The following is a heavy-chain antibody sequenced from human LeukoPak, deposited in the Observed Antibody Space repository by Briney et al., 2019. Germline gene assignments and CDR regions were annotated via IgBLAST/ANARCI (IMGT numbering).Heavy chain of an antibody. CDR2: IIPIFGTA. Sequence: SVKVSCKASEGTFSSYAISWVRQAPGQGLEWMGGIIPIFGTANYAQKLQGRVTITTDESTSTAYMELSSLRSEDTAVYYCARPQGAAGTRLLGAFDIWGQGTMVTVSS. CDR3: ARPQGAAGTRLLGAFDI. D-gene: IGHD6-13*01. J-gene: IGHJ3*02. V-gene: IGHV1-69*05. CDR1: EGTFSSYA.